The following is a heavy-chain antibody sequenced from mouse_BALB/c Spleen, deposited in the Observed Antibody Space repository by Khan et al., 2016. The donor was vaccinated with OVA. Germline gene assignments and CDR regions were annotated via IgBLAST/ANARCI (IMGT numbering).Heavy chain of an antibody. CDR2: ISGDSNTI. J-gene: IGHJ2*01. V-gene: IGHV5-17*02. CDR3: ATSYFYGYYFDY. CDR1: GFTFSSSG. Sequence: EVQLVESGGGLVQPGGSRKLSCAASGFTFSSSGMHWVRQAPERGLEWVAYISGDSNTIYYADTVKGRFTLSRDNPRNTLFLQRTSLMSEDTAMYYCATSYFYGYYFDYWGPGTTLTVSS. D-gene: IGHD1-1*01.